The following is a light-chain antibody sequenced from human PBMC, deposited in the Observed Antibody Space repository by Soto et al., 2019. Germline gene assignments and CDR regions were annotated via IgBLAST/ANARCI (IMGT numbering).Light chain of an antibody. CDR3: QQYGTSPIN. CDR1: QSIKNNF. CDR2: GAS. V-gene: IGKV3-20*01. J-gene: IGKJ5*01. Sequence: EIVLTQYPCTLSLSPWERATISCRTSQSIKNNFLAWYQQKPGQAPRLLIFGASSRSSGIPYRFSGSGSGTDFTLTVSRLEPEDFAVYYCQQYGTSPINFGQGTRLEIK.